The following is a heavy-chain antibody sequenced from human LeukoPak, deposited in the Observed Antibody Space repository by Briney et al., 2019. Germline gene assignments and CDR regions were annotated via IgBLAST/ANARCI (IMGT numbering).Heavy chain of an antibody. V-gene: IGHV1-46*01. CDR1: GYTFTSYY. D-gene: IGHD2-8*02. J-gene: IGHJ4*02. CDR3: ASSMATGEVAY. CDR2: INPSGGST. Sequence: GASVTVSCKASGYTFTSYYMHWVRQAPGQGLEWMGIINPSGGSTSYAQKFQGRVTMTRDTSTSTVYMELSSLRSEDTAVYYCASSMATGEVAYWGQGTLVTVSS.